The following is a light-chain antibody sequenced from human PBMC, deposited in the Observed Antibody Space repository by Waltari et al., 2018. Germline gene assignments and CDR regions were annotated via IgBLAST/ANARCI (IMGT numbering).Light chain of an antibody. CDR2: SNN. CDR3: AAWDDSLNGPV. V-gene: IGLV1-44*01. J-gene: IGLJ2*01. Sequence: QSVLTQPPSASGTPGQWVTISCSGSSSNIGSNTVNWYQQLPGTAPKLLIYSNNQRPSGVPDRFSGSRPGTSASLAISGLQSEDEADYYCAAWDDSLNGPVFGGGTKLTVL. CDR1: SSNIGSNT.